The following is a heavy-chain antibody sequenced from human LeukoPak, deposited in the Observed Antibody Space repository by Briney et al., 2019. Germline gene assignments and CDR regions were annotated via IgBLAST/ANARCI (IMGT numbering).Heavy chain of an antibody. CDR2: IWYDGSNK. J-gene: IGHJ5*02. CDR1: GFTFSNYG. Sequence: GRSLRLSCAASGFTFSNYGMHWVRQAPGKGLEWVAVIWYDGSNKYCADSVKGRFTISRDNSKNTLYLQINSLRAEDTAMYYCARELPPVVNYRFDHWGQGTPVTVSS. V-gene: IGHV3-33*01. D-gene: IGHD1-7*01. CDR3: ARELPPVVNYRFDH.